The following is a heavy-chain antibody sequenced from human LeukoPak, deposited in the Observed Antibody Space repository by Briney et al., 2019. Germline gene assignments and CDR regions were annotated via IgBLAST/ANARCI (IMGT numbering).Heavy chain of an antibody. CDR1: GYSFTSYW. D-gene: IGHD3-10*01. CDR3: ARHGWFGDSVGDYYGMDV. V-gene: IGHV5-51*01. CDR2: IYPGDSDT. Sequence: HGESLKISCKGSGYSFTSYWIGWVRQMPGKGLEWMGIIYPGDSDTRYSPSFQGQVTISADKSISTAYLQWSSLKASDTAMYYCARHGWFGDSVGDYYGMDVWGQGTTVTVSS. J-gene: IGHJ6*02.